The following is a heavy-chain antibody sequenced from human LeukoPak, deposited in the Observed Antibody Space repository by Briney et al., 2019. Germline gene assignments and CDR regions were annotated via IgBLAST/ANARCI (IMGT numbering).Heavy chain of an antibody. Sequence: SGTTLVNPTQTLTLTCTCSGFLLTTSGMCVSWIRQPPRKGLERLARIDWDDDKYYSTSLKTRLTISKDTSKNQVVLTMTNMDPVDTATYYCVRLPYRHGYNPVWGQGTLVTVSS. CDR1: GFLLTTSGMC. CDR3: VRLPYRHGYNPV. CDR2: IDWDDDK. J-gene: IGHJ4*02. V-gene: IGHV2-70*11. D-gene: IGHD5-24*01.